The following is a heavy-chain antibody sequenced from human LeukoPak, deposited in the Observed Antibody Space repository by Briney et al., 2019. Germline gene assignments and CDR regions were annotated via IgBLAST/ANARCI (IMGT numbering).Heavy chain of an antibody. D-gene: IGHD1-20*01. Sequence: SETLSLTCTVSGCSISSYYWSWIRQPAGKGLEWIGRIHTTGSTDYNPSLKSRVTISIDKSKNHFSLKLTSVTAADTAIYYCARDTYNWNVDAFDPWGQGTLVTVSS. V-gene: IGHV4-4*07. CDR2: IHTTGST. CDR3: ARDTYNWNVDAFDP. J-gene: IGHJ5*02. CDR1: GCSISSYY.